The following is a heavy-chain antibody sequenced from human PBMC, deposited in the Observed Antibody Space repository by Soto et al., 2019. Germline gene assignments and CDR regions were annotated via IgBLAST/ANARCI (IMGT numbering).Heavy chain of an antibody. CDR2: ISRTGSTI. V-gene: IGHV3-48*03. D-gene: IGHD3-3*01. J-gene: IGHJ4*02. CDR1: GFTFSSYE. CDR3: AGAHFGAPLGY. Sequence: VLLVESGGGLVQPGGSLRLSCVASGFTFSSYEMNWVRQAPGKGLEWVSYISRTGSTIYYAESVKGRFTISRDNAKKSLYLHVNSLRVEDTALYFCAGAHFGAPLGYGCQGSLVTVSS.